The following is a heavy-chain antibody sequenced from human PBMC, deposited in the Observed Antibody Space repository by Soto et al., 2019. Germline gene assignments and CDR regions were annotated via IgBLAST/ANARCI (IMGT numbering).Heavy chain of an antibody. V-gene: IGHV4-61*01. J-gene: IGHJ4*02. D-gene: IGHD3-10*01. CDR2: IYYSGST. Sequence: QVQLQESGPGLVKPSETLSLTCTVSGGSVSSGSYYWSWIRQPPGKGLEWIGYIYYSGSTNYNPSLKSRGPRSVDTSKNQSSLELSSVTAADTAVYYCAREGDDGSGRYPAHPPDYWGQGTLVTVSS. CDR3: AREGDDGSGRYPAHPPDY. CDR1: GGSVSSGSYY.